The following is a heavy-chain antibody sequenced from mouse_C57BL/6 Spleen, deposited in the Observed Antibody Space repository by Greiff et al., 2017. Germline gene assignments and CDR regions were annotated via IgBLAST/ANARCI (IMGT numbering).Heavy chain of an antibody. Sequence: EVKLVESGAELVRPGASVKLSCTASGFNIKDYSMHWVKQRPDQGLEWIGRIDPEDGDTEYAPTFQGKATMTADTSSNTAYLQLSSLTSEDTAVYYCTTFTTVVASYYFDYWGQGTTLTVSS. D-gene: IGHD1-1*01. J-gene: IGHJ2*01. CDR3: TTFTTVVASYYFDY. CDR2: IDPEDGDT. CDR1: GFNIKDYS. V-gene: IGHV14-1*01.